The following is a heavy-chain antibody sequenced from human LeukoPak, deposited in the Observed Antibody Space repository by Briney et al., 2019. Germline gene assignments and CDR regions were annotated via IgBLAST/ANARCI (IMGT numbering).Heavy chain of an antibody. CDR3: VRDLDWGAFDV. CDR1: GFTFSSYG. J-gene: IGHJ3*01. D-gene: IGHD3/OR15-3a*01. CDR2: ISYDGSNK. Sequence: PGGSLRLSCAASGFTFSSYGMHWVRQAPGKGLEWVAVISYDGSNKYNADSVMGRFTISRDNRKNTVSLQMNSLRAEDTALYYCVRDLDWGAFDVWGQGTMVTVSS. V-gene: IGHV3-30*03.